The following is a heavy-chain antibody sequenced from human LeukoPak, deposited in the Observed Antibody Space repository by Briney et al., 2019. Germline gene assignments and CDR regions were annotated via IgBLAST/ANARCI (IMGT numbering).Heavy chain of an antibody. J-gene: IGHJ5*02. CDR1: GFTFNGSA. Sequence: GGSLRLSCAASGFTFNGSAMHWVRQASGKGLEWVGRIRSKANSYATAYAASVKGRFTISTDDSKNTAYLQMNSLKTEDTAVYYCTRGSQDSRSNWFDPWGQGTPVTVSS. CDR3: TRGSQDSRSNWFDP. D-gene: IGHD3-22*01. V-gene: IGHV3-73*01. CDR2: IRSKANSYAT.